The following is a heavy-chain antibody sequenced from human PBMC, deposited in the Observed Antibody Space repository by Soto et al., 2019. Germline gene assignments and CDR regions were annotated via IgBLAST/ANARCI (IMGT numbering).Heavy chain of an antibody. J-gene: IGHJ6*02. CDR1: GFTFSSYA. V-gene: IGHV3-30-3*01. D-gene: IGHD6-13*01. Sequence: QVQVVESGGGVVQPGRSLRLSCAASGFTFSSYAMNWVRQAPGKGLEWVALISYEGSQKYYADSVQGRFTISRDNSKNTVYLQMNSLRSEDTAVYHCARGISAGSKYYGMDVWGQGTTVTVSS. CDR3: ARGISAGSKYYGMDV. CDR2: ISYEGSQK.